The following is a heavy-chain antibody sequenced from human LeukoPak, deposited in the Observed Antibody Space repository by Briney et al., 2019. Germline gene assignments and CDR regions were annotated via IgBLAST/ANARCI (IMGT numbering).Heavy chain of an antibody. V-gene: IGHV3-30-3*01. CDR1: GFTFSSYN. CDR3: ARNLRPYYYYGMDV. Sequence: GGSLRLSCAASGFTFSSYNMNWVRQAPGKGLEWVAVISYDGSNKYYADSVKGRFTISRDTSKNTLYLQMNSLRAEDTAVYYCARNLRPYYYYGMDVWGQGTTVTVSS. J-gene: IGHJ6*02. CDR2: ISYDGSNK.